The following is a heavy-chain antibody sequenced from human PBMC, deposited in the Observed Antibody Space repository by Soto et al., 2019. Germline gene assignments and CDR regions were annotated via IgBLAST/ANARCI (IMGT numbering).Heavy chain of an antibody. J-gene: IGHJ4*02. V-gene: IGHV1-69*01. D-gene: IGHD5-12*01. CDR3: TRHRGYSSGYWGQDF. Sequence: QVQLVQSGAEVKKPGSSVKVSCKASGGAFGSYAINWVRQAPGQGLEWMGGIIPMFDTTNYAQRFQGRDTVTADESTSTVYLELTRLRSEDTAMYYCTRHRGYSSGYWGQDFWGQGTLVTVSS. CDR1: GGAFGSYA. CDR2: IIPMFDTT.